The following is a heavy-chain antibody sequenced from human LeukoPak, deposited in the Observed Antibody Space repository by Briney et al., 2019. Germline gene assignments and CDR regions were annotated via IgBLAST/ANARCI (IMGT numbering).Heavy chain of an antibody. V-gene: IGHV4-30-4*08. J-gene: IGHJ5*02. Sequence: KPSETLSLXCTVSGGSTSSGDYYWSWIRQPPGKGLEWIGYIYYSGSTYYNPSLKSRVTISVDTSKNQFSLKLSSVTAADTAVYYCARVSYYDFWSGYHNWFDPWGQGTLVTVSS. CDR3: ARVSYYDFWSGYHNWFDP. D-gene: IGHD3-3*01. CDR2: IYYSGST. CDR1: GGSTSSGDYY.